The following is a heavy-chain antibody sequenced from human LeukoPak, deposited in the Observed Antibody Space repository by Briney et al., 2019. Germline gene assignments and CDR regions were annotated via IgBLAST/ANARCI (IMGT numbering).Heavy chain of an antibody. J-gene: IGHJ4*02. CDR2: TSASGGNT. V-gene: IGHV3-23*01. CDR3: ANTVRSESYYDFWSGYHAY. CDR1: GFTFSNYA. Sequence: PGGSLRLSCAASGFTFSNYAMSWVRQAPGKGLEWVSVTSASGGNTNYADSVKGRFTISRDNSKNTLYLQMNSLRGEDTAVYYCANTVRSESYYDFWSGYHAYWGQGTLVTVSS. D-gene: IGHD3-3*01.